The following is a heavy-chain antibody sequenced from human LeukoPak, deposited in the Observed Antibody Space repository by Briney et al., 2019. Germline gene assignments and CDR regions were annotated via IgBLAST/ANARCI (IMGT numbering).Heavy chain of an antibody. CDR2: ISAYNGNT. J-gene: IGHJ6*02. Sequence: GASVKVSCKASGYTFTSYGISWVRQAPGQGLEWMGWISAYNGNTNYAQKLQGRVTMTTDTPTSTAYMELRSLRSDDTAVYYCARVWRDCSGGSCYSYGMDVWGQGTTVTVSS. V-gene: IGHV1-18*01. CDR3: ARVWRDCSGGSCYSYGMDV. D-gene: IGHD2-15*01. CDR1: GYTFTSYG.